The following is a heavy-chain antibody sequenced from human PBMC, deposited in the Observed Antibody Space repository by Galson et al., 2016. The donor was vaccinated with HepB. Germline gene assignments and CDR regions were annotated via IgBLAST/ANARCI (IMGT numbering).Heavy chain of an antibody. J-gene: IGHJ6*02. D-gene: IGHD6-13*01. V-gene: IGHV1-3*01. Sequence: SVKVSCKASGYTFTNYAIHWVRQAPGQRLEWMAWINGGNGRTKNSHKFQGRVTITRDTDASTVYMELSSLTSEDTAVYYCARQLLQHLTIVHYYGMDVWGQGTTVTVSS. CDR2: INGGNGRT. CDR3: ARQLLQHLTIVHYYGMDV. CDR1: GYTFTNYA.